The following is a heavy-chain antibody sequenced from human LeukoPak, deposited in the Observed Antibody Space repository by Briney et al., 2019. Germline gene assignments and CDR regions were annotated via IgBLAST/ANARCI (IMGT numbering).Heavy chain of an antibody. Sequence: GASVKVSCKASGYTFTSYDINWVRQATGQGLEWMGWTSPNSGNTGYAQKFQGRVTITRNTSISTAYMELSSLRSEDTAVYYCARDRYDILTGYYHPYYYYYMDVWGKGTTVTVSS. J-gene: IGHJ6*03. CDR2: TSPNSGNT. V-gene: IGHV1-8*03. D-gene: IGHD3-9*01. CDR3: ARDRYDILTGYYHPYYYYYMDV. CDR1: GYTFTSYD.